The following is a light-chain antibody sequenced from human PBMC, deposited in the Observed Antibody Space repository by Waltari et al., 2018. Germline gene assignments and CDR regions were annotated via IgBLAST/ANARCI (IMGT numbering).Light chain of an antibody. CDR3: NSRDTSGHHVL. J-gene: IGLJ2*01. V-gene: IGLV3-19*01. CDR1: SLRSYY. Sequence: SSELTQDPAVSVALGQTVRITCQGDSLRSYYASWYQQKPGQAPLLVIHAKDIRPSGIPDRFSGSRSGTTASLTITGAQAEDEADYYCNSRDTSGHHVLFGGGTKVTVL. CDR2: AKD.